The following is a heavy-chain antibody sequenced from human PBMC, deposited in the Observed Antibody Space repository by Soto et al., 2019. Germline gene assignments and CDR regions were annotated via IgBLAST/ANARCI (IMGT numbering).Heavy chain of an antibody. D-gene: IGHD3-3*01. J-gene: IGHJ5*02. Sequence: QLVESGGGLVQPGGSLRLSCVASGFSFDDFAMHWVRQAPGKGLEWISGITWNSVSTDYANSVKGRFTVSRDNVKNSLYLQMSSLTTEDTALYFCAKERVRFLDAWGQGTLVTVSS. CDR2: ITWNSVST. CDR3: AKERVRFLDA. V-gene: IGHV3-9*01. CDR1: GFSFDDFA.